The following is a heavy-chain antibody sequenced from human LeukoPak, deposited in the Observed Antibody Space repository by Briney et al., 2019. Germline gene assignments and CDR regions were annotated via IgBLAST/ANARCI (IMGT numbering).Heavy chain of an antibody. CDR3: ASVSMVRSSSWYYFDS. J-gene: IGHJ4*02. D-gene: IGHD6-13*01. CDR1: GYTFTNYY. CDR2: ISPSGGSR. V-gene: IGHV1-46*01. Sequence: ASVKVSCKASGYTFTNYYMHWVRQAPGQGLEWMGLISPSGGSRSYAQKFQGTDTMTRDTSTSTVYMELSSLRSEDTAVYYCASVSMVRSSSWYYFDSWGQGTLVTVSS.